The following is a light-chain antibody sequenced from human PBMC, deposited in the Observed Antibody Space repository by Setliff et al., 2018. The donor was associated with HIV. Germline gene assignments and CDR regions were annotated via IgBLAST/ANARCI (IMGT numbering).Light chain of an antibody. J-gene: IGLJ1*01. Sequence: QSALAQPPSVSGAPGQRVTISCTGSRSNIGAGFDVHWFQRLPGTAPKVVIYGDNYRPSGVPDRISGSKSGTSASPAITGLQAEDEADYYCQSYDSSLRGYVFGTGTKVTVL. CDR2: GDN. CDR1: RSNIGAGFD. V-gene: IGLV1-40*01. CDR3: QSYDSSLRGYV.